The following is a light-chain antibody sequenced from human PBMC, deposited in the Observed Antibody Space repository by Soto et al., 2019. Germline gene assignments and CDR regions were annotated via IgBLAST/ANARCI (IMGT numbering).Light chain of an antibody. CDR2: GAS. J-gene: IGKJ1*01. CDR3: QQRSNWRT. CDR1: QSIGNS. Sequence: EIVLTQSPATLSLSPGARATLSCRASQSIGNSLAWHQQKPGQAPRLLIYGASNRATGIPARFSGSGFGTDFTLTISSLELEDFAVYYCQQRSNWRTFGQGTKVDIK. V-gene: IGKV3-11*01.